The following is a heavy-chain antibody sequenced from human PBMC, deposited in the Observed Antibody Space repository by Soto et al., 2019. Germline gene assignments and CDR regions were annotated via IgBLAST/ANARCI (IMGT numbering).Heavy chain of an antibody. CDR2: INPSRGTT. Sequence: ASVKVSCKASGYTFITYFMHWVRQAPGQGLEWMGVINPSRGTTTYAQKFQDRVTMTRDTSASTVYMELSSLRSEDTAMYYCARSYISSSYWFDPWGQGSLVTVSS. J-gene: IGHJ5*02. CDR1: GYTFITYF. V-gene: IGHV1-46*03. D-gene: IGHD6-6*01. CDR3: ARSYISSSYWFDP.